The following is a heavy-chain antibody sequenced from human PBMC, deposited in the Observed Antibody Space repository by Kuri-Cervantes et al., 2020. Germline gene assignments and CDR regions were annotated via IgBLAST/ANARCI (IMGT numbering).Heavy chain of an antibody. J-gene: IGHJ5*02. CDR1: GGTFGSCT. CDR3: ARSAPQYCSSTSCYFWFDP. D-gene: IGHD2-2*01. Sequence: SVKVSCKASGGTFGSCTITWVRQAPGQGLEWMGRIIPILGIANYAQKFQGRVTITADKSTSTAYMELSSLRSEDTAVYYCARSAPQYCSSTSCYFWFDPWGQGTLVTVSS. CDR2: IIPILGIA. V-gene: IGHV1-69*02.